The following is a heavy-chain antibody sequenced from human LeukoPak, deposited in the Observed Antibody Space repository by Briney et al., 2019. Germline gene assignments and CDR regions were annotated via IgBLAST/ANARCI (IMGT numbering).Heavy chain of an antibody. CDR2: ISSSSSTI. J-gene: IGHJ4*02. CDR1: GFTFSSYS. V-gene: IGHV3-48*02. Sequence: PGRSLRLSCAGSGFTFSSYSMNWVRQAPGKGLEWVSYISSSSSTIYYADSVKGRFTISRDNAKNSLYLQMNSLRDEDTAVYYCARLYVWGSSRTFDYWGQGTLVTVSS. D-gene: IGHD3-16*02. CDR3: ARLYVWGSSRTFDY.